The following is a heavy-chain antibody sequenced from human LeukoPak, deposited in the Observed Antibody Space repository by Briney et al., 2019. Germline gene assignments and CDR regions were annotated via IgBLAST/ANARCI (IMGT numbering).Heavy chain of an antibody. D-gene: IGHD3-22*01. V-gene: IGHV3-30*04. Sequence: PGRSLRLSCAASGFTFSSYAMHWVRQAPGKGLEWVAVISYDGSNKYYADSVKGRFTISRDNSKNTPYLQMNSLRAEDTAVYYCARGLSMIVVDSNLFDYWGQGTLVTVSS. J-gene: IGHJ4*02. CDR1: GFTFSSYA. CDR2: ISYDGSNK. CDR3: ARGLSMIVVDSNLFDY.